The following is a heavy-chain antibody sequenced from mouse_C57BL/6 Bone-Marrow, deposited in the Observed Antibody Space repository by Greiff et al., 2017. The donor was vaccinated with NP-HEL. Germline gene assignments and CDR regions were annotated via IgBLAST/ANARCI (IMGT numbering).Heavy chain of an antibody. V-gene: IGHV5-6*01. CDR3: ARGGDSGSSYSYAMDY. CDR1: GFTFSSYG. D-gene: IGHD1-1*01. Sequence: EVQLQESGGDLVKPGGSLKLSCAASGFTFSSYGMSWVRQTPDTRLEWVATISSGGSYTYYPDSLKGRFTISRDNVKNTLYLKMSSLKSEDTAMYYCARGGDSGSSYSYAMDYWGQGTSVTVSS. CDR2: ISSGGSYT. J-gene: IGHJ4*01.